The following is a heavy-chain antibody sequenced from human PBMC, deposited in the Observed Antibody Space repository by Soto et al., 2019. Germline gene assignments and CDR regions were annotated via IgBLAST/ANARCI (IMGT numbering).Heavy chain of an antibody. D-gene: IGHD3-22*01. V-gene: IGHV4-30-2*01. CDR2: IYHSGST. CDR3: ARALGGDSSGYSLYYGMDV. CDR1: GGSISSGGYS. J-gene: IGHJ6*02. Sequence: SETLSLTCAVSGGSISSGGYSWSWIRQPPGKGLEWIGYIYHSGSTYYNPSLKSRVTISVDRSKNQFSLKLSSVTTADTAVYYCARALGGDSSGYSLYYGMDVWGQGTTVTVSS.